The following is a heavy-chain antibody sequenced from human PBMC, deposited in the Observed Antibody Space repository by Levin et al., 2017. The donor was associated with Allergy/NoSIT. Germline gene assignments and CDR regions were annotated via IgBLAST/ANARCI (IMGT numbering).Heavy chain of an antibody. Sequence: GESLKISCAASGFTFSSYAMSWVRQAPGKGLEWVSAISGSGGSTYYADSVKGRFTISRDNSKNTLYLQMNSLRAEDTAVYYCAKGGGVAKKYYFDYWGQGTLVTVSS. J-gene: IGHJ4*02. D-gene: IGHD3-3*01. CDR1: GFTFSSYA. V-gene: IGHV3-23*01. CDR3: AKGGGVAKKYYFDY. CDR2: ISGSGGST.